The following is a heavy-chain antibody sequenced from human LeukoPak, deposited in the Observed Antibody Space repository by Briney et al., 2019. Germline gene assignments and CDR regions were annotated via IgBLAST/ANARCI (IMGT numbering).Heavy chain of an antibody. D-gene: IGHD6-6*01. CDR1: GFTFSSYA. V-gene: IGHV3-23*01. J-gene: IGHJ4*02. CDR3: AKDKEYSSSKFDY. Sequence: GGSLRLSCAASGFTFSSYAMSWVRQAPGKGLEWVSAISGSGGSTYYADSVKGRFTISRDNSKNTLHLQMNSLRAEDMAVYYCAKDKEYSSSKFDYWGRGTLVTVSS. CDR2: ISGSGGST.